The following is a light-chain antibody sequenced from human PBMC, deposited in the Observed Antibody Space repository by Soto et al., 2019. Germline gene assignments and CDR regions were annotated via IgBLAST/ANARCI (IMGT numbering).Light chain of an antibody. V-gene: IGKV1-39*01. J-gene: IGKJ1*01. CDR1: QSISSY. CDR2: AAS. CDR3: QQSYRTPRT. Sequence: DIQMTQSPSSLSASVGDRVTITCRASQSISSYLNWYQQKPGKAPKLLIYAASSLQSGVPSRFSGSGSGTDLTLTISSLQPEDFATYYCQQSYRTPRTFGQGTKVDIQ.